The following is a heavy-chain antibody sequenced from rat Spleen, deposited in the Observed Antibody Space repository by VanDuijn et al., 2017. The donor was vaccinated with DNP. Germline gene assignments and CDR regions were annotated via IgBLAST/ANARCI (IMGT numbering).Heavy chain of an antibody. CDR3: ARHNFDY. J-gene: IGHJ2*01. CDR2: IRYTGDNT. Sequence: EVQLVESGGGLVQPGNSLKLSCAASGFTFSDYAMAWVRQAPKKGLEWVAYIRYTGDNTYHPDSVKGRFTISRDNAKNTLYLQMNSLRSEDTATYYCARHNFDYWGQGVMVTVSS. CDR1: GFTFSDYA. V-gene: IGHV5S23*01.